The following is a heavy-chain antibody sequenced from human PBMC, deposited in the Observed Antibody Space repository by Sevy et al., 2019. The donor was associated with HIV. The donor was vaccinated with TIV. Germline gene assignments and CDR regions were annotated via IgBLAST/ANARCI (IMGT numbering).Heavy chain of an antibody. V-gene: IGHV3-23*01. Sequence: GGSLRLSCAASGFTFSSYAMTWVRQAPGKGLDWVSSMTGSGSITYYGDSVKGRFTISRGNSKNTLYLQMNNLRVEDTALYYCAKDGLHSGDFEYFQDWGQGTLVTVSS. CDR3: AKDGLHSGDFEYFQD. D-gene: IGHD2-21*02. J-gene: IGHJ1*01. CDR2: MTGSGSIT. CDR1: GFTFSSYA.